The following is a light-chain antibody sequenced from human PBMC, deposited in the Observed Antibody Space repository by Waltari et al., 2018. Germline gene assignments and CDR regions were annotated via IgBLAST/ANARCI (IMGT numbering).Light chain of an antibody. Sequence: QSVLAQPPSASGTPGLKITIPCSGSRSNIGSNTVNWSQHPPGTAPRLLPWSNNQRPSGVPDRFSGSKSGTSASLAISGLQSEDEADYYCAVWDDSLNVPVFGTGTKVTVL. CDR3: AVWDDSLNVPV. CDR1: RSNIGSNT. J-gene: IGLJ1*01. CDR2: SNN. V-gene: IGLV1-44*01.